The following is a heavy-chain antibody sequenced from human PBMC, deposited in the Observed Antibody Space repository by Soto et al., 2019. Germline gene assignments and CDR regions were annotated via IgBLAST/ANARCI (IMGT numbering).Heavy chain of an antibody. J-gene: IGHJ6*02. Sequence: PSETLSLTCTVSGGSVSSGSYYWSWIRQPPGKGLEWIGYIYYSGSTNYNPSLKSRVTISVDTSKNQFSLKLSSVTAADTAVYYCARWTMIVVVNGVDYYYDGMDVWGQGTTVTVSS. CDR1: GGSVSSGSYY. D-gene: IGHD3-22*01. CDR2: IYYSGST. CDR3: ARWTMIVVVNGVDYYYDGMDV. V-gene: IGHV4-61*01.